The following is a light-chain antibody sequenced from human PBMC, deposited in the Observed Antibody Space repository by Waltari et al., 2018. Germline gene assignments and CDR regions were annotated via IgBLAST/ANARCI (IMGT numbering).Light chain of an antibody. J-gene: IGKJ4*01. CDR2: GAS. CDR3: QQYSSIPIT. CDR1: QSVSSD. V-gene: IGKV3-15*01. Sequence: ETVMTQSPPTLSVSPGERATLPCRASQSVSSDLAWYQQKPGQAPRLLIYGASTRATGIPGRFSGSGSGTEFTLTISSLQSEDFAVYYCQQYSSIPITFGGGTKVEI.